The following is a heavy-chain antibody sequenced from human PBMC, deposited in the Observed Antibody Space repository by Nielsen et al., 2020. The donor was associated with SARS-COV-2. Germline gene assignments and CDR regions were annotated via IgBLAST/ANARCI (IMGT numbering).Heavy chain of an antibody. V-gene: IGHV3-7*01. J-gene: IGHJ4*02. CDR3: AREGIVGATTGFDY. CDR2: IKQDGSEK. CDR1: GFTFSSYW. Sequence: GESLKISCAASGFTFSSYWMSWVRQAPGKGLEWVANIKQDGSEKYYVDSVKGRFTISRDNAKNSLYLQMNSLRAEDTAVYYCAREGIVGATTGFDYWGQGTLVTVSS. D-gene: IGHD1-26*01.